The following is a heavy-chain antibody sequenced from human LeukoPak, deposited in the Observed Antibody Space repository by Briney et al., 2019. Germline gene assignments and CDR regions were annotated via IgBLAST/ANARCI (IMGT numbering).Heavy chain of an antibody. CDR2: IYYSGSA. V-gene: IGHV4-59*01. CDR1: GGSISSYY. Sequence: SETLSLTCTVSGGSISSYYWSWIRQPPGKELEWIGCIYYSGSANYNPSLKSRVTISVDTSKNQFSLKLSSVTAADTAVYYCARAYHYYYYYYYMDVWGKGTTVTVSS. J-gene: IGHJ6*03. CDR3: ARAYHYYYYYYYMDV. D-gene: IGHD3-22*01.